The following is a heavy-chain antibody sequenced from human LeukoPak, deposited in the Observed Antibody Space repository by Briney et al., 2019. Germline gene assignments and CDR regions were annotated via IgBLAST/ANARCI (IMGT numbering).Heavy chain of an antibody. CDR1: GYTFTGYY. V-gene: IGHV1-8*02. CDR2: MNPNSGNT. CDR3: ARVLARYYYYGMDV. D-gene: IGHD3-3*02. J-gene: IGHJ6*02. Sequence: ASVKVSCKASGYTFTGYYMHWVRQATGQGLEWMGWMNPNSGNTGYAQKFQGRVTMTRNTSISTAYMELSSLRSEDTAVYYCARVLARYYYYGMDVWGQGTTVTVSS.